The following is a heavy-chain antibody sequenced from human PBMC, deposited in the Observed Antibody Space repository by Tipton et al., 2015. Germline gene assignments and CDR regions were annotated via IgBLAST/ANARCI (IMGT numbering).Heavy chain of an antibody. CDR3: ARRKSGGSTAARPGGNGLDV. CDR2: FYYTGST. J-gene: IGHJ6*02. CDR1: GASIRRYY. V-gene: IGHV4-59*08. D-gene: IGHD6-6*01. Sequence: LRLSCTVSGASIRRYYWSWIRQPPGKGLEWIGSFYYTGSTYYNPSLKSRVTISVDKPKNQFSLRLTSVTAADTAVYYCARRKSGGSTAARPGGNGLDVWGRGTTVTVSS.